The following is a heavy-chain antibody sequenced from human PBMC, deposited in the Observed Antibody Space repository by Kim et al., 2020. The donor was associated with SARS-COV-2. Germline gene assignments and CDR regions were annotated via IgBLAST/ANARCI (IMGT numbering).Heavy chain of an antibody. CDR3: ARDPGGIAAAGDY. D-gene: IGHD6-13*01. J-gene: IGHJ4*02. V-gene: IGHV1-18*01. Sequence: AQKLQGRVTMTTDTSTSTAYMELRSLRSDDTAVYYCARDPGGIAAAGDYWGQGTLVTVSS.